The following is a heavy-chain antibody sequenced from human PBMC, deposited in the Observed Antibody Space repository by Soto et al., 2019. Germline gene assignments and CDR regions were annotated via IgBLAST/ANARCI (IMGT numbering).Heavy chain of an antibody. CDR2: ISGSGGST. CDR1: GFTFSSYA. CDR3: ENSQSTSTAEAGNDRCCDP. V-gene: IGHV3-23*01. J-gene: IGHJ5*02. Sequence: RSRRLSCAASGFTFSSYAMSWVRQAPGKGLEWVSAISGSGGSTYYADSVKGRFTISRDNPKNTLYLQMNSLRAEDTAVYYCENSQSTSTAEAGNDRCCDPWGQGTRVTVAS. D-gene: IGHD6-13*01.